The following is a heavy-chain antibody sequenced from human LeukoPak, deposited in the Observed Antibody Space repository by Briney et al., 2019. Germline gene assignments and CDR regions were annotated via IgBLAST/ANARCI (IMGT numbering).Heavy chain of an antibody. Sequence: PSETLSLTCTVSGYSISSGYYWGWIRQPPGKGLEWIGSIYHSGSTYYNPSLKSRVTISVDTSKNQFSLKLRSVTAADTAVYYCARSPPGYIVGAEINWSDPWGQEPWSPSPQ. V-gene: IGHV4-38-2*02. CDR3: ARSPPGYIVGAEINWSDP. CDR1: GYSISSGYY. CDR2: IYHSGST. D-gene: IGHD1-26*01. J-gene: IGHJ5*02.